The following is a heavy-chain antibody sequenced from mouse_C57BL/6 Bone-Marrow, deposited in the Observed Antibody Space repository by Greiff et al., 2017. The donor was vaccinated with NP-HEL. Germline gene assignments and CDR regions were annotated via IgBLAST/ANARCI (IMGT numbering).Heavy chain of an antibody. J-gene: IGHJ3*01. CDR2: INPNNGGT. CDR1: GYTFTDYN. Sequence: EVQLQQSGPELVKPGASVKMSCKASGYTFTDYNMHWVKQSHGKSLEWIGYINPNNGGTSYNQKFKGKATLTVNKSSSTAYMELRSLTSEDSAVYDCARDYGSRSWFAYWGQGTLVTVSA. D-gene: IGHD1-1*01. V-gene: IGHV1-22*01. CDR3: ARDYGSRSWFAY.